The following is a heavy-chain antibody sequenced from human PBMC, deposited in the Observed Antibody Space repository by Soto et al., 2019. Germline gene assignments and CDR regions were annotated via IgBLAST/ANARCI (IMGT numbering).Heavy chain of an antibody. CDR1: GYTFTGYY. V-gene: IGHV1-2*04. D-gene: IGHD6-19*01. CDR2: INPNSGGT. J-gene: IGHJ3*02. CDR3: AGGIAVAGTVTSAFDI. Sequence: ASVKVSCKASGYTFTGYYMHWVRQAPGQGLEWMGWINPNSGGTNYAQKFQGWVTMTRDTSISTAYMELSRLRSDDTAVYYCAGGIAVAGTVTSAFDIWGQGTMVTVSS.